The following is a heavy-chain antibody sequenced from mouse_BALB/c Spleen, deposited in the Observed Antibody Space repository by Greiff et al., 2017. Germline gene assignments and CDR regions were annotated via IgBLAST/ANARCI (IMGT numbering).Heavy chain of an antibody. V-gene: IGHV1-14*01. J-gene: IGHJ4*01. CDR1: GYTFTSYV. D-gene: IGHD2-2*01. CDR2: INPYNDGT. CDR3: ARGGYDGLHYAMDY. Sequence: EVKLVESGPELVKPGASVKMSCKASGYTFTSYVMHWVKQKPGQGLEWIGYINPYNDGTKYNEKFKGKATLTSDKSSSTAYMELSSLTSEDSAVYYCARGGYDGLHYAMDYWGQGTSVTVSS.